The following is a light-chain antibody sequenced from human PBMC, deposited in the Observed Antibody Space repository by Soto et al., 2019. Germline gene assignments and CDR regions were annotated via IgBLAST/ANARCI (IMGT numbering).Light chain of an antibody. Sequence: EIVMTQSPATLSVSPGERATISCRASQSVSSNLDWYQQKPGQAPRLLIYGASTRATGIPARFSGSGSGTEFTLTISSLQSEDFAVYYCQQYNNWLWTFGQGTKVDIK. V-gene: IGKV3-15*01. CDR1: QSVSSN. CDR2: GAS. J-gene: IGKJ1*01. CDR3: QQYNNWLWT.